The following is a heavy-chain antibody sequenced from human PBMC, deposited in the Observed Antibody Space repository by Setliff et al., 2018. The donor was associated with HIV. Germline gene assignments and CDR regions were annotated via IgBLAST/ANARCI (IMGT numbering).Heavy chain of an antibody. CDR3: ARVRYCGSPSCRKEFDF. V-gene: IGHV3-30*03. J-gene: IGHJ4*02. D-gene: IGHD2-21*01. Sequence: SGGSGFTFSDYYMSWVRQAPGKGLEWVAVVSYDGTNTYYADSVKGRFIISRDDSESTLFLQMNSLRVDDTAVYYCARVRYCGSPSCRKEFDFWGQGTLVTVSS. CDR2: VSYDGTNT. CDR1: GFTFSDYY.